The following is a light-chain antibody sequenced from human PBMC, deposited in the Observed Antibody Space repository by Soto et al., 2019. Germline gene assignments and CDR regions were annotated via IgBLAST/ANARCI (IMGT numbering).Light chain of an antibody. J-gene: IGKJ1*01. CDR1: QSVSSSY. CDR3: QQYGSSPPRT. V-gene: IGKV3-20*01. Sequence: EIVLTQSPGTLSLSPGERATLSCRASQSVSSSYLAWYQQKPGQAPRLLIYGASSRATVIPDRFSGSGSGTDFTLTISRLEPEDFAVYYCQQYGSSPPRTFGQGTKVDIK. CDR2: GAS.